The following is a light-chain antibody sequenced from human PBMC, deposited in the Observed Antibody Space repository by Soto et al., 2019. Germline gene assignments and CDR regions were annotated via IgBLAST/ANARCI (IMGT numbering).Light chain of an antibody. J-gene: IGKJ2*01. V-gene: IGKV4-1*01. Sequence: DLVMTQTPDSLAVSLGERATINCKSSPSVLSSSNNKNYLAWYQQKPGQPPKLLIYWASTRDSGVPDRFSGSGSGTDFTLNISSLQAEDVAVYYCQQYYSNTYTFGQGTKLEIK. CDR2: WAS. CDR3: QQYYSNTYT. CDR1: PSVLSSSNNKNY.